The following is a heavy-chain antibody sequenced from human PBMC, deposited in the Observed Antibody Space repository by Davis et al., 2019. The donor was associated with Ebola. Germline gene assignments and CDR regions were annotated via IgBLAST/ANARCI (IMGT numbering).Heavy chain of an antibody. D-gene: IGHD3-22*01. Sequence: PGGSLRLSCTVSGGSISSYYWSWIRQPPGKGLEWIGYIYYSGSTNYNPSLKSRVTISVDTSKNQFSLKLSSVTAADTAVYYCARENTMIQWVDAFDIWGQGTMVTVSA. CDR2: IYYSGST. CDR1: GGSISSYY. V-gene: IGHV4-59*01. J-gene: IGHJ3*02. CDR3: ARENTMIQWVDAFDI.